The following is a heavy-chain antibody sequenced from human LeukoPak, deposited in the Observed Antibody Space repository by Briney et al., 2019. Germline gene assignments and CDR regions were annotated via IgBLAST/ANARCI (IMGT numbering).Heavy chain of an antibody. CDR2: ISSSGSTI. CDR3: ATQRGYSYGDAFDI. D-gene: IGHD5-18*01. CDR1: GLTFSDYY. V-gene: IGHV3-11*04. J-gene: IGHJ3*02. Sequence: PGGSLRLSCAASGLTFSDYYMSWIRQAPGKGLEWVSYISSSGSTIYYADSVKGRFTISRDNAKNSLYLQMNSLRAEDTAVYYCATQRGYSYGDAFDIWGQGTMVTVSS.